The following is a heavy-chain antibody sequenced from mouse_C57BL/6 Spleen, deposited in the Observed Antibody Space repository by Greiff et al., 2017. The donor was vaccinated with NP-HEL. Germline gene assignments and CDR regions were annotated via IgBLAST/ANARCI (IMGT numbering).Heavy chain of an antibody. J-gene: IGHJ2*01. V-gene: IGHV3-6*01. Sequence: ESGPGLVKPSQSLSLTCSVTGYSITSGYYWNWIRQFPGNKLEWMGYISYDGSNNYNPSLKNRISITRDTSKNQFFLKLNSVTTEDTATYYCARVIYYDYDGFDYWGQGTTLTVSS. CDR2: ISYDGSN. CDR1: GYSITSGYY. CDR3: ARVIYYDYDGFDY. D-gene: IGHD2-4*01.